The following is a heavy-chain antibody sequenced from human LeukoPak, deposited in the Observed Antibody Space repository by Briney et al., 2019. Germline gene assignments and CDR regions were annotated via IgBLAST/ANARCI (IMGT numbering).Heavy chain of an antibody. CDR3: AKTAQPKDY. Sequence: GGSLRLSCTASGFTFSSYAMSWVRQGPGKGPEWVSAVSGTGGSTYYADSVKGRFTISRDNSKNTLYLQMNSLRAEDTAVYYCAKTAQPKDYWGQGTLVTVSS. D-gene: IGHD5-18*01. CDR1: GFTFSSYA. J-gene: IGHJ4*02. V-gene: IGHV3-23*01. CDR2: VSGTGGST.